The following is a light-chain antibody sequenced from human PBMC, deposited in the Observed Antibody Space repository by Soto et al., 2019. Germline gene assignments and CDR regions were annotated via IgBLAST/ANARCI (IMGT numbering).Light chain of an antibody. CDR1: QSVSSSY. J-gene: IGKJ3*01. CDR3: QQYGSSPLFT. Sequence: IVLTQSPGTLSLSPGERATLSCRASQSVSSSYLAWYQQKPGQAPRLLIYGASSRATGIPDRFSGSGSGTDFTLAISRLEPEDFAVYYCQQYGSSPLFTFGPGTKVDIK. CDR2: GAS. V-gene: IGKV3-20*01.